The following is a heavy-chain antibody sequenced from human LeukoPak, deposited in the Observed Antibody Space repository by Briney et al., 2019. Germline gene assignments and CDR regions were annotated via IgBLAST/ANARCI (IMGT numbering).Heavy chain of an antibody. V-gene: IGHV4-4*02. D-gene: IGHD3-10*01. CDR2: IYHSGSI. CDR3: WHRGHESGLDY. Sequence: PSGTLSLTCGVSGVSITSGNWWSWVRQSPGKGLEWIGEIYHSGSINYNPSLKSRVTISVDKSKNQFSLQLNSVTAADTAVYYCWHRGHESGLDYWGQGTLVTVSS. J-gene: IGHJ4*02. CDR1: GVSITSGNW.